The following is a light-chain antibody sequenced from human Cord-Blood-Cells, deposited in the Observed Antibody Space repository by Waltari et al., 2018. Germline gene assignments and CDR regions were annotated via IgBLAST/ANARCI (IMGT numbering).Light chain of an antibody. CDR3: QQYNSYSLDT. Sequence: DIQMTQSPSTLSASVGDRVTITCRASQSISSWLAWYQQKPGKAPKLLIYVASSLESGVPSRFSGSGSGTEFTLTISSLQPDDFATYYCQQYNSYSLDTFGQGTKLEIK. J-gene: IGKJ2*01. V-gene: IGKV1-5*01. CDR2: VAS. CDR1: QSISSW.